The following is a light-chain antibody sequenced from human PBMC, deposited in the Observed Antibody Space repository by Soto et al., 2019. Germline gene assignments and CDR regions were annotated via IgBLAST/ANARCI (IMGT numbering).Light chain of an antibody. CDR3: AAWDASLNGYYL. J-gene: IGLJ1*01. CDR2: SNN. CDR1: SSNIGSNT. V-gene: IGLV1-44*01. Sequence: QSVLTQPPSASGTPGQRVTISCSGSSSNIGSNTVSWYQQLPGTAPKLLIYSNNQRPSGVPDRFSGSKSGTSASLAISGLQSEDEADYYCAAWDASLNGYYLFGTGTKVTVL.